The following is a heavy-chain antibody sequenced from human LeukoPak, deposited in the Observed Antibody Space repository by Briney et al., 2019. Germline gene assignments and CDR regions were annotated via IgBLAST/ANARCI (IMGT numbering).Heavy chain of an antibody. CDR3: ARDWGYYGSGSYYVLGF. Sequence: ASVKVSCKASGYTFTSYGISWVRHAPGQGLEWMGWISAYNGNTNYAQKLQGRVTMTTDTSTSTAYMELRSLRSDDTAVYYCARDWGYYGSGSYYVLGFWGQGTLVTVSS. D-gene: IGHD3-10*01. CDR2: ISAYNGNT. CDR1: GYTFTSYG. J-gene: IGHJ4*02. V-gene: IGHV1-18*04.